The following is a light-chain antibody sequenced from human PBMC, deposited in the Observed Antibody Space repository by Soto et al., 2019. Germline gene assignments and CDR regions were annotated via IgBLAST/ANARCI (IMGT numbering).Light chain of an antibody. J-gene: IGKJ1*01. Sequence: DVVVTQSPLSLPVTLGQSASISCRSSQSLENSDGKTYLSWFKQRPGQSPRRLISEVSKRDSGVPDRISGSGLGTDFTLHISSVEAEDVGVYYCMQGRHLAWTFGQGTKVDIK. CDR3: MQGRHLAWT. V-gene: IGKV2-30*01. CDR2: EVS. CDR1: QSLENSDGKTY.